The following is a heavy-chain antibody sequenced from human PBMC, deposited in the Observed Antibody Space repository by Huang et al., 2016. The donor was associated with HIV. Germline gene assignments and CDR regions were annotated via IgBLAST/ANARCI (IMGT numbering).Heavy chain of an antibody. CDR2: ISYDGTNK. J-gene: IGHJ4*02. CDR3: AKEFDILTGYYYSGSDY. CDR1: GFTFSSFG. Sequence: QVQLVESGGGVVQPGRSLRLSCVASGFTFSSFGMNWVRQAPGKGRELMAVISYDGTNKYYAGSVKGRFTISRDNSKNTLYLQMNSLKPEDTAVYYCAKEFDILTGYYYSGSDYWGQGTLVTVSS. V-gene: IGHV3-30*18. D-gene: IGHD3-9*01.